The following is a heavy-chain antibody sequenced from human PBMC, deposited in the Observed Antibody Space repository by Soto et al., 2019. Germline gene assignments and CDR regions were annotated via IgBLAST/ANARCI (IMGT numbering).Heavy chain of an antibody. D-gene: IGHD3-22*01. CDR1: GFSLNSDGMR. Sequence: SGPTLVNPTQTLILTCTFSGFSLNSDGMRVNWIRQPPGKALEWLARIDWDDDKFYSTSLKTRLTISKDTSKNQVVLTMTNMAPVDTATNYCARQYFYETSDAFDIWGQGTMVTVSS. CDR2: IDWDDDK. J-gene: IGHJ3*02. V-gene: IGHV2-70*04. CDR3: ARQYFYETSDAFDI.